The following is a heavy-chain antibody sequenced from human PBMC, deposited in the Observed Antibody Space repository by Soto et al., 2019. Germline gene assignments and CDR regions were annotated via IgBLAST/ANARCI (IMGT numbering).Heavy chain of an antibody. CDR3: ARGLPPMAVPYGMDV. J-gene: IGHJ6*02. Sequence: PSETLSLTCAFYCGSFIGYYWSWIRQPPGKGLEWIGEINHSGSTNYNPSLKSRVTISVDTSKNQFPLKLSSVTAADTAVYYCARGLPPMAVPYGMDVWGQGTTVTVSS. CDR2: INHSGST. V-gene: IGHV4-34*01. D-gene: IGHD6-19*01. CDR1: CGSFIGYY.